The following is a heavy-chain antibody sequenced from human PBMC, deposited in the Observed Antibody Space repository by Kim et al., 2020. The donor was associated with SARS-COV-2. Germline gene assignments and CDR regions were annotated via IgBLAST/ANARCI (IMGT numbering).Heavy chain of an antibody. CDR1: GGTFSSYA. CDR2: IIPIFGTA. D-gene: IGHD1-7*01. Sequence: SVKVSCKASGGTFSSYAISWVRQAPGQGLEWMGGIIPIFGTANYAQKFQGRVTITADESTSTAYMELSSLRSEDTAVYYCARVPKPNLGYNWNYEVADYFDYWGQGTLVTVSS. J-gene: IGHJ4*02. V-gene: IGHV1-69*13. CDR3: ARVPKPNLGYNWNYEVADYFDY.